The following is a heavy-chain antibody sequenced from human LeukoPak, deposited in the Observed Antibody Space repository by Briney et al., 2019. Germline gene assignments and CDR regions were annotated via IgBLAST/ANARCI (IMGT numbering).Heavy chain of an antibody. V-gene: IGHV3-7*01. Sequence: PGGSLRFSCAASGFTSSSYWMSWVRQAPGKGLECVANIKEDGSEKYYVDSVKGRFTISRDNAKNSLYLQMNSLRVEDTAVYYCARGRISFVWGQGNLVTVSS. D-gene: IGHD2-15*01. J-gene: IGHJ4*02. CDR2: IKEDGSEK. CDR1: GFTSSSYW. CDR3: ARGRISFV.